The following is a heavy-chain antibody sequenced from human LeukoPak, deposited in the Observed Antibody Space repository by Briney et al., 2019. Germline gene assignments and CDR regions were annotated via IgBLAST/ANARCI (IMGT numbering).Heavy chain of an antibody. J-gene: IGHJ4*02. D-gene: IGHD2/OR15-2a*01. CDR1: GFTFSSYW. Sequence: PGGSLRFSCAASGFTFSSYWMSWVRQAPEKGLEWVANINQDGSEKYYVDSVKGRFTISRDTAKNSLYLQMNSLRAEDTAVYFCARKYCSSTTCYRWIDHWGQGTLVTVSS. CDR3: ARKYCSSTTCYRWIDH. CDR2: INQDGSEK. V-gene: IGHV3-7*01.